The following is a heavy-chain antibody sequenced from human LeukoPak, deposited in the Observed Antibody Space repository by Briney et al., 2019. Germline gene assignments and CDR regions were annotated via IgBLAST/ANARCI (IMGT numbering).Heavy chain of an antibody. CDR3: ATDCLGYDILTGSNAFDI. Sequence: ASVEVSCKVSGYTLTELSMHWVRQAPGKGLEWMGGFDPEDGETIYAQKFQGRVTMTEDTSTDTAYMELSSLRSEDTAVYYCATDCLGYDILTGSNAFDIWGQGTMVTVSS. V-gene: IGHV1-24*01. J-gene: IGHJ3*02. CDR2: FDPEDGET. CDR1: GYTLTELS. D-gene: IGHD3-9*01.